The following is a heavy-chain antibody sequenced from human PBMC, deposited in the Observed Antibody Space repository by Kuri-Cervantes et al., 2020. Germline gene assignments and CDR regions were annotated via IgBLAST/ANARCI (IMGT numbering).Heavy chain of an antibody. Sequence: GGSLRLSCAASGFTISSYSMNWVRQAPGKGLEWVSYISSSSSTIHYADSVKGRFTISRDNAKNSLYLQMNSLRAEDTAVYYCARYLLAYCGGDCFSWGQGTLVTVSS. CDR2: ISSSSSTI. CDR3: ARYLLAYCGGDCFS. CDR1: GFTISSYS. J-gene: IGHJ5*02. D-gene: IGHD2-21*02. V-gene: IGHV3-48*01.